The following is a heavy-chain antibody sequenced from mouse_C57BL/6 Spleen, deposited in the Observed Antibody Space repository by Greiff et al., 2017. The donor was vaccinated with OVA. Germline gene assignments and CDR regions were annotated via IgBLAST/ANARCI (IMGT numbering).Heavy chain of an antibody. V-gene: IGHV1-80*01. Sequence: LVESGAELVKPGASVKISCKASGYAFSSYWMNWVKQRPGKGLEWIGQIYPGDGDTNYNGKFKGKATLTADKSSSTAYMQLSSLTSEDSAVYFCARSGSFKYFDVWGTGTTVTVSS. D-gene: IGHD3-1*01. CDR2: IYPGDGDT. CDR1: GYAFSSYW. J-gene: IGHJ1*03. CDR3: ARSGSFKYFDV.